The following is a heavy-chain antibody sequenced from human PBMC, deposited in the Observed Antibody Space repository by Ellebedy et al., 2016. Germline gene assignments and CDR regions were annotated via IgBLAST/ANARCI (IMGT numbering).Heavy chain of an antibody. CDR2: INCNIGTI. J-gene: IGHJ3*02. V-gene: IGHV3-9*01. CDR1: GFTFEDYA. Sequence: SLKISXAASGFTFEDYAMHWVRQAPGKGLEWVSGINCNIGTIAYADSVRGRFTISRDNAKSSLYLHMSSLRGDDTALYYCAKATILNYDAFDIWGRGTMVTVSS. D-gene: IGHD1-7*01. CDR3: AKATILNYDAFDI.